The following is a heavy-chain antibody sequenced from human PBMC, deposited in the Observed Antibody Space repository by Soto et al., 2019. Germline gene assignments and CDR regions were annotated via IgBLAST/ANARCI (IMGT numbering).Heavy chain of an antibody. Sequence: SGTLSLTCTVSGGSISSYYWTWIRQPPGKGLEWIGHIYYSGSTSYNPSLKSRVSISVNTSKKEFSLKLSSVNAADTAVYYCARVIHYYDTSGSYAWYFDYWGQGSLVTVSS. CDR1: GGSISSYY. CDR3: ARVIHYYDTSGSYAWYFDY. J-gene: IGHJ4*02. V-gene: IGHV4-59*01. D-gene: IGHD3-22*01. CDR2: IYYSGST.